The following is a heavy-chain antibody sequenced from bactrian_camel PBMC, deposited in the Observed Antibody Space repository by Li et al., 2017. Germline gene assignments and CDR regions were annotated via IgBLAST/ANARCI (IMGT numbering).Heavy chain of an antibody. V-gene: IGHV3S42*01. J-gene: IGHJ4*01. Sequence: QLVESGGGSVQAGGSLRLSCAASGYTGSRQCMAWFRQAPGNEREGVASIVRGNGRTTYADSVKGRFSISQDNAKNIVYLQMNSLKPEDTGVYYCAFRNRPGCGLLWTSSPSFPYWGQGTQVTVS. CDR1: GYTGSRQC. CDR2: IVRGNGRT. D-gene: IGHD2*01. CDR3: AFRNRPGCGLLWTSSPSFPY.